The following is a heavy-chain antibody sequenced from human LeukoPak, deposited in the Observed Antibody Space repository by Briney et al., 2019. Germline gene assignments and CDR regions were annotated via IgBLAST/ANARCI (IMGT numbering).Heavy chain of an antibody. CDR3: ARGLVTMVRGVAYYFDY. D-gene: IGHD3-10*01. CDR2: ISGSGTI. CDR1: GGSINSY. Sequence: PSETLSLTCTVSGGSINSYWSWIRQPAGKGLEWIGRISGSGTITYNPALQSRLSISIDTSKNQFSLKLSSVTAADTAVYYCARGLVTMVRGVAYYFDYWGQGTLVTVSS. J-gene: IGHJ4*02. V-gene: IGHV4-4*07.